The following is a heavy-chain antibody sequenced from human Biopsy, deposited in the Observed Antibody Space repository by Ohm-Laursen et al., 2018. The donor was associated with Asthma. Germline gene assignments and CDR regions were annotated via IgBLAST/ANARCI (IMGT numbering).Heavy chain of an antibody. Sequence: SLRLSCTASGFVFSQCGMRWVRQGPGKGLEWVALVSSDGHNKYYEDSVKGRFTISRDNSRNRLYLQINRLTVEDSAVYFCARGQEDRGSDALHTWGQGEKVAVSS. CDR3: ARGQEDRGSDALHT. J-gene: IGHJ3*02. V-gene: IGHV3-30*03. CDR1: GFVFSQCG. D-gene: IGHD1-1*01. CDR2: VSSDGHNK.